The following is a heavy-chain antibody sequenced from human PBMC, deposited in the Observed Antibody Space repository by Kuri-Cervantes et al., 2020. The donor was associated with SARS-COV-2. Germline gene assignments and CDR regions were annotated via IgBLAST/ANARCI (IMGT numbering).Heavy chain of an antibody. CDR2: ISDDGSNK. CDR3: VKDFWSGYPTYYFGY. J-gene: IGHJ4*02. CDR1: VFTLSSFA. V-gene: IGHV3-30*18. D-gene: IGHD3-3*01. Sequence: GGSLRLSCTASVFTLSSFAMHWVRQAPGKGLEWVAVISDDGSNKFYSDSVRGRFTISRDNSKNTLYLQMDSLRVEDTAVYYCVKDFWSGYPTYYFGYWGQGTRVTVSS.